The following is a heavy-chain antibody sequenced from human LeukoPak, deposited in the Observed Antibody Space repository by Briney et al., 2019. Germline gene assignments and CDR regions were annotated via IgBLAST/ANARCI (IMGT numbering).Heavy chain of an antibody. V-gene: IGHV3-15*01. CDR3: TTDSMRYPAEYFQH. CDR2: IKSKTDGGTT. J-gene: IGHJ1*01. CDR1: GFTFSNAW. D-gene: IGHD2-8*01. Sequence: PGGSLRLSCAASGFTFSNAWMSWVRQAPGKGLEWVGRIKSKTDGGTTDYAAPVKGRFTISRDDSKNTLYLQMNSLKTEDTAVYYCTTDSMRYPAEYFQHWGQGTLVTVSS.